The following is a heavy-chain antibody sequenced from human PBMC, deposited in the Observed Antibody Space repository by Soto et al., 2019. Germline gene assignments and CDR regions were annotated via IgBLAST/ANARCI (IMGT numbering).Heavy chain of an antibody. V-gene: IGHV1-2*02. CDR3: ARVRMGRRLPLQH. D-gene: IGHD1-26*01. CDR1: GYTFTGYY. CDR2: INPNSGGT. J-gene: IGHJ1*01. Sequence: QVQLVQSGAEVKKPGASVKVSCKASGYTFTGYYMHWGRQAPGQGLEWMGWINPNSGGTNYAQKFQGRFTMTRDTSISTAYMELSRLRSDDTVVYYCARVRMGRRLPLQHWGQGTLVTVSS.